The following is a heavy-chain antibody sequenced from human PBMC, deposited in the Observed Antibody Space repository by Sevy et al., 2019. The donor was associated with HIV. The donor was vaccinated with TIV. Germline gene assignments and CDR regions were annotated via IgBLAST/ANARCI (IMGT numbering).Heavy chain of an antibody. CDR2: VYFTGST. J-gene: IGHJ4*02. CDR3: ARLRGLRFFDWSSLYYFDY. V-gene: IGHV4-39*01. CDR1: GASISSSTYY. D-gene: IGHD3-9*01. Sequence: SETLSLTCSVSGASISSSTYYWGWIRQSPGRGLEWIGSVYFTGSTYYNPSLKSRVTISVDTSKNQFSLKVNSVTAADTAVYYCARLRGLRFFDWSSLYYFDYWGQGTLVTVSS.